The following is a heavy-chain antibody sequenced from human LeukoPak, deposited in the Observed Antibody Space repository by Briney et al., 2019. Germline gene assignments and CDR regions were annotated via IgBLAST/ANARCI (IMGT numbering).Heavy chain of an antibody. J-gene: IGHJ4*02. CDR3: ARIRGSGSYADY. Sequence: GGSLRLSCAASGFTFSSYSMNWVRQAPGKGLEWVSSISSSSSYIYYADSVKGRFTISRDNAKNSLYLQVNSLRAEDTAVYYCARIRGSGSYADYWGQGTLVTVSS. D-gene: IGHD3-10*01. CDR2: ISSSSSYI. CDR1: GFTFSSYS. V-gene: IGHV3-21*01.